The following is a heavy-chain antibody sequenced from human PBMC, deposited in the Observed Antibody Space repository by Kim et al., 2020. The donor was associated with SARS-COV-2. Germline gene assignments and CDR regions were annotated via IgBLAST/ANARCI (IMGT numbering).Heavy chain of an antibody. CDR2: ISSSSSYI. Sequence: GGSLRLSCAASGFTFSSYSMNWVRQAPGKGLEWVSSISSSSSYIYYADSVKGRFTISRDNAKNSLYLQMNSLRAEDTAVYYCARGGGYYDILTGYYHFDYWGQGTLVTVSS. D-gene: IGHD3-9*01. J-gene: IGHJ4*02. V-gene: IGHV3-21*01. CDR1: GFTFSSYS. CDR3: ARGGGYYDILTGYYHFDY.